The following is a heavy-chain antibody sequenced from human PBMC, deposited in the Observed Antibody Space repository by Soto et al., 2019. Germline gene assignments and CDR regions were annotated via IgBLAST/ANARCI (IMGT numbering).Heavy chain of an antibody. CDR3: ARASTYYYDSSGYYRT. J-gene: IGHJ5*02. D-gene: IGHD3-22*01. Sequence: QVQLVESGGGLVKPGGSLRLSCAASGFTFSDYYMSWIRQAPGKGLEWVSYISSSSSYTNYADSVKGLFTISRDNAKNSLYLQMNSLRAEDTAVYYCARASTYYYDSSGYYRTWGQGTLVTVSS. CDR1: GFTFSDYY. CDR2: ISSSSSYT. V-gene: IGHV3-11*05.